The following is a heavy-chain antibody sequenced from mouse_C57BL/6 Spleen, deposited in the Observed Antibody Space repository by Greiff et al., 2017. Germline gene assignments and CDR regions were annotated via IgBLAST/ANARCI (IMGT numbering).Heavy chain of an antibody. J-gene: IGHJ4*01. CDR3: ARVTTVGNAMDY. CDR1: GYSFTSYY. D-gene: IGHD1-1*01. CDR2: IYPGSGNT. Sequence: VKLVESGPELVKPGASVKISCKASGYSFTSYYIHWVKQRPGQGLEWIGWIYPGSGNTKYNEKFKGKATLTADTSSSTAYMQLSSLTSEDSAVYYCARVTTVGNAMDYWGQGTSVTVSS. V-gene: IGHV1-66*01.